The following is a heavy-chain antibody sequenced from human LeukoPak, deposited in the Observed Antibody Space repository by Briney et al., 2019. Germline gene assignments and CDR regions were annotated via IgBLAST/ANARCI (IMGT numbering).Heavy chain of an antibody. CDR3: ARSFSFYYYGMDV. CDR2: ISGSGGST. J-gene: IGHJ6*02. V-gene: IGHV3-23*01. Sequence: GGSLRLSCAASGSTFSSYAMSWVRQAPGKGLEWVSAISGSGGSTYYADSVKGRFTISRDNSKNTLYLQMNSLRAEDTAVYYCARSFSFYYYGMDVWGQGTTVTVSS. CDR1: GSTFSSYA. D-gene: IGHD3-3*02.